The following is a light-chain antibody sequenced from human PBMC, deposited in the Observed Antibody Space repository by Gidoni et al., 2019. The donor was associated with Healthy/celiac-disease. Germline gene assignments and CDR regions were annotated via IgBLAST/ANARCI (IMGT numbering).Light chain of an antibody. Sequence: IVLPQSPATLSLSPGERATLSCRASQSVSSYLAWYQQKPGQAPRLLIYDASNRATGIPARFSGSGSGTDFTLTISSLEPEDFAVYYCQQRSNLLTFGGGTKVEIK. J-gene: IGKJ4*01. CDR1: QSVSSY. CDR3: QQRSNLLT. CDR2: DAS. V-gene: IGKV3-11*01.